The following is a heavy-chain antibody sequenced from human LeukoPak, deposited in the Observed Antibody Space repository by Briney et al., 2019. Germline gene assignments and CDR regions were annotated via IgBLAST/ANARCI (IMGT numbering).Heavy chain of an antibody. CDR2: ISSSSSYI. CDR3: AREGRTTGTTVGVPSGWFDP. Sequence: PGGSLRLSCAASGFTFSSYSMNWVRQAPGKGLEGVSSISSSSSYIYYADSVKGRFTISRDNAKNSLYLQMNSLRAEDTAVYYCAREGRTTGTTVGVPSGWFDPWGQGTLVTVSS. V-gene: IGHV3-21*01. J-gene: IGHJ5*02. D-gene: IGHD1-1*01. CDR1: GFTFSSYS.